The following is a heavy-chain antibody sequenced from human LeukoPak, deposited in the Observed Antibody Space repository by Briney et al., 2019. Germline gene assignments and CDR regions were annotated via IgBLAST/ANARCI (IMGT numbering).Heavy chain of an antibody. CDR2: IYSGGST. CDR3: ASGYSYGSSLDY. V-gene: IGHV3-53*01. CDR1: WFNVSSNY. J-gene: IGHJ4*02. D-gene: IGHD5-18*01. Sequence: PGGSLRLSRAASWFNVSSNYMSWVPQAPGKGLEWVSVIYSGGSTHYAASVKGRFTLYRNNSKNTLYLQMNSLRPEDTGVYYCASGYSYGSSLDYWGQGTLVTVSS.